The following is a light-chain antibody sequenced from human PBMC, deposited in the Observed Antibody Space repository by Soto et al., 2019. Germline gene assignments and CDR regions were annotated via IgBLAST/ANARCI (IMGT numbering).Light chain of an antibody. V-gene: IGKV3-15*01. CDR2: GAS. CDR3: QQYNNWPPLT. J-gene: IGKJ4*01. Sequence: EVVMTQSPATLSVSPGERATFSCRASQSVRSNLAWYQQKPGQAPRLLIYGASTRATGIPARFSGSGSETEFTLTISSLQSEDFAVYYCQQYNNWPPLTFGGGTKVDIK. CDR1: QSVRSN.